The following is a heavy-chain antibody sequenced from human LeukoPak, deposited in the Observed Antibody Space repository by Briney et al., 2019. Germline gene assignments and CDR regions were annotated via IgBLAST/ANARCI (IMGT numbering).Heavy chain of an antibody. CDR2: IYWDDDK. V-gene: IGHV2-5*02. D-gene: IGHD1-14*01. CDR1: GFSLSTIGVG. CDR3: AHRQVAGQFDY. J-gene: IGHJ4*02. Sequence: SGPTLVKPTQTLTLTCTFSGFSLSTIGVGVGWIRQPPGKALEWLALIYWDDDKRYSPSLKSRLTIPKDTSQNQVVLTMTNMDPVATATYYCAHRQVAGQFDYWGQGTLVTVS.